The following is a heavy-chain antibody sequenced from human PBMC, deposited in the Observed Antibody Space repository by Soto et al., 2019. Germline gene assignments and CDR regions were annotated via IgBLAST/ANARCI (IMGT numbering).Heavy chain of an antibody. Sequence: SETLSLTCSVSGGSISSGGHYWSWIRQHPGKGLEWIGYIYCSGSTNYNPSLKSRVTISVDTSKNQFSLKLSSVTAADTAVYYCARGMDSSSWRLWFDPWGQGTLVPVSS. D-gene: IGHD6-13*01. CDR2: IYCSGST. V-gene: IGHV4-31*03. J-gene: IGHJ5*02. CDR3: ARGMDSSSWRLWFDP. CDR1: GGSISSGGHY.